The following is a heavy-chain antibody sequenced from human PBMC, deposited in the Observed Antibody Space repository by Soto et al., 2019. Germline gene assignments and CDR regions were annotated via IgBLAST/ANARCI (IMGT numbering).Heavy chain of an antibody. CDR3: AKSDDFWSGYPWFDP. CDR2: ISYDGSNK. CDR1: GFTFSSYG. V-gene: IGHV3-30*18. J-gene: IGHJ5*02. Sequence: GGSLRLSCAASGFTFSSYGMHWVRQAPGKGLEWVAVISYDGSNKYYADSVKGRFTISRDNSKNTLYLQMNSLRAEDTAVYYCAKSDDFWSGYPWFDPWGQGTLVTVS. D-gene: IGHD3-3*01.